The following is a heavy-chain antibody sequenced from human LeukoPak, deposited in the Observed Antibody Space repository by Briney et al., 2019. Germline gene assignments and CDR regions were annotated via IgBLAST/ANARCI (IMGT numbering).Heavy chain of an antibody. J-gene: IGHJ4*02. CDR2: ISYDGSNK. CDR1: GFTFSSSG. D-gene: IGHD4-17*01. Sequence: GGSLRLSCAASGFTFSSSGMHWVRQAPGKGLEWVAVISYDGSNKYYADSVKGRFTISRDNSKNTLYLQMNSLRAEDTAVYYCARGGDYEAFDYWGQGTLVTVSS. CDR3: ARGGDYEAFDY. V-gene: IGHV3-30*03.